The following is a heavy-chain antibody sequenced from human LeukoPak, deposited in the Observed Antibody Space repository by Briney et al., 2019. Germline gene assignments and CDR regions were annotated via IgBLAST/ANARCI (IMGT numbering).Heavy chain of an antibody. J-gene: IGHJ4*02. D-gene: IGHD6-19*01. V-gene: IGHV3-33*01. CDR3: ARDRSVAGLDY. Sequence: GGSLRLSCAASGFTFSSHGMHWVRQAPGKGLEWVAVIWYDGSNKYYADSVKGRFTISRDNSKDTLYLRMNSLRAEDTAVYYCARDRSVAGLDYWGQGTLVTVSS. CDR2: IWYDGSNK. CDR1: GFTFSSHG.